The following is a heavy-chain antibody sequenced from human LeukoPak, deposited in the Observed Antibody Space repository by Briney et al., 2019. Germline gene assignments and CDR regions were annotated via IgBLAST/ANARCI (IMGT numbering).Heavy chain of an antibody. D-gene: IGHD3-22*01. CDR3: ARDVHYYDSSGYQPFDY. J-gene: IGHJ4*02. Sequence: GGSLRLSCAASGFTFGDYAMNWVRQAPGKGLEWVSGISGDSVRTYYADSVKGRFTISRDNAKNSLYLQMNSLRAEDTAVYYCARDVHYYDSSGYQPFDYWGQGTLVTVSS. V-gene: IGHV3-23*01. CDR2: ISGDSVRT. CDR1: GFTFGDYA.